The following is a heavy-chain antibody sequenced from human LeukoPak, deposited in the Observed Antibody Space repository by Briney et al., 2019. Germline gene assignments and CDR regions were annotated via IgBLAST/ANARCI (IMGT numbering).Heavy chain of an antibody. V-gene: IGHV3-74*01. CDR2: INSDGRST. CDR1: GFTFSNYW. D-gene: IGHD5-18*01. J-gene: IGHJ4*02. CDR3: ARGTGYSVVDY. Sequence: GSLRLSCAASGFTFSNYWMHWVRQAPGKGLVWVSRINSDGRSTSHADSVKGRFTISRDNAKNTLCLQMNSLRAEDTAVYYCARGTGYSVVDYWGQGTLVTVSS.